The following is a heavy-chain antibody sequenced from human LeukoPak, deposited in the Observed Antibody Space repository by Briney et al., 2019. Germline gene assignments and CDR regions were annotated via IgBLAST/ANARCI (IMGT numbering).Heavy chain of an antibody. V-gene: IGHV4-59*12. D-gene: IGHD6-19*01. CDR1: GGAISNYY. CDR3: ARDSSGWGYGGYYYYYMDV. Sequence: PSETLSLTCTVSGGAISNYYWSWIRQPPGKGLEWIGYIYYNGNTNYSPSLRSRLTMSVDTSKNQFSLKLNSVTAADTAVYYCARDSSGWGYGGYYYYYMDVWGKGTTVTVSS. J-gene: IGHJ6*03. CDR2: IYYNGNT.